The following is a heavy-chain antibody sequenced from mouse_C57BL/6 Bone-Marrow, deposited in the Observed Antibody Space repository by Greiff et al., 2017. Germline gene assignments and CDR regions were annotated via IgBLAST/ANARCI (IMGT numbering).Heavy chain of an antibody. CDR2: INPNNGGT. CDR1: GYTFTDYN. D-gene: IGHD1-1*01. Sequence: VQLQQSGPELVKPGASVKIPCKASGYTFTDYNMDWVKQSHGKSLEWIGDINPNNGGTIYNQKFKGKATLTVDKSSSTAYMELRSLTSEDTAVYYCARNYYGSIPYAMEYWGQGTSVTVSA. V-gene: IGHV1-18*01. CDR3: ARNYYGSIPYAMEY. J-gene: IGHJ4*01.